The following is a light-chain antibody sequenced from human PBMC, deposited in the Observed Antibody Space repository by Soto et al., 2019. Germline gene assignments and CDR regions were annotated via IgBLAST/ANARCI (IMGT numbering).Light chain of an antibody. V-gene: IGKV3-15*01. CDR3: HQYNNWPYT. CDR1: QSVSRN. CDR2: AAS. J-gene: IGKJ2*01. Sequence: EIVMTQSPATLSVSPGERATLSCRASQSVSRNLAWYQQKPGQAPRLLIYAASTRATGIPARFSGSGSGTEFPLTICSLQSEDFAVYYCHQYNNWPYTFGQGTKLEIK.